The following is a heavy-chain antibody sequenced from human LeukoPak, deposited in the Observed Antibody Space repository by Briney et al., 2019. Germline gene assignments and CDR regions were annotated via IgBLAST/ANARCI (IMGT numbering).Heavy chain of an antibody. D-gene: IGHD4-17*01. Sequence: ASVKVSCRASGYTFTGHYMHWVRQAPGQGLEWMGWINPNSGGTNYAQKFQGRVTMTRDTSISTAYMELSRLRSDDTAVYYCARDDYGDYWEVLGRQIDYWGQGTLVTVSS. V-gene: IGHV1-2*02. CDR1: GYTFTGHY. CDR3: ARDDYGDYWEVLGRQIDY. CDR2: INPNSGGT. J-gene: IGHJ4*02.